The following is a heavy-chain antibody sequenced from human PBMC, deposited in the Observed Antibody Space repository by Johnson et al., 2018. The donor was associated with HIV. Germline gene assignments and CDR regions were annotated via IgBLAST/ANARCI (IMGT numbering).Heavy chain of an antibody. J-gene: IGHJ3*02. D-gene: IGHD3-9*01. Sequence: QMMLVESGGGVVQPGRSLRLSCAGSGFTFSNYAVHWLRQTPGKGLEWVAVISYDGTKKYYADSVKGRFSISRDNSENTVYLQMDSLTSDDTAVYYCARDGIDRERIRYFDWLLLNAFDIWGQGTMVTVSS. CDR1: GFTFSNYA. CDR3: ARDGIDRERIRYFDWLLLNAFDI. CDR2: ISYDGTKK. V-gene: IGHV3-30*04.